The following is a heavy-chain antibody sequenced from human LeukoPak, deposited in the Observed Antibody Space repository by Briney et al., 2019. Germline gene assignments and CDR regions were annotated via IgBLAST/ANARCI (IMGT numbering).Heavy chain of an antibody. CDR1: RYTFTGYY. CDR3: ATLPPGYSLESDAFDI. CDR2: TNPNSGGT. V-gene: IGHV1-2*02. D-gene: IGHD5-18*01. J-gene: IGHJ3*02. Sequence: ASVKVSCKASRYTFTGYYMHWVRQAPGQGLEWMGWTNPNSGGTNYAQKFQGRVTMTRDTSISTAYMELSRLRSDDTAVYYCATLPPGYSLESDAFDIWGQGTMVTVSS.